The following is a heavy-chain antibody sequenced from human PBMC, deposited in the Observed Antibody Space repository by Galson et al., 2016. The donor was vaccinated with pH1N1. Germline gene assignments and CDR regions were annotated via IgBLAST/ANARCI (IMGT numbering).Heavy chain of an antibody. CDR2: ISYTGRA. CDR1: GGSISGHY. J-gene: IGHJ4*02. Sequence: ETLSLTCTVSGGSISGHYWSWIRQPPGKGLEWIGYISYTGRANYNSSLKSRVTMSVDTSKNQFSLGLSSVTAADTAVYYCARDNTAMVRGVSYLDIWGQGTLVTVSS. D-gene: IGHD5-18*01. CDR3: ARDNTAMVRGVSYLDI. V-gene: IGHV4-59*11.